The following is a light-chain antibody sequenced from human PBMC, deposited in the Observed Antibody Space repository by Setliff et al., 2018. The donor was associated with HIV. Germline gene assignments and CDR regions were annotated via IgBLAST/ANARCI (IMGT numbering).Light chain of an antibody. CDR1: NIGSKS. Sequence: SYELTQPPSVTVAPEKTARIPCGGDNIGSKSVHWYQQKPGQAPVLVVYDDSDRPSGIPERLSGYRSGNTATLTISRVEAGGEADYYCQVWDSSGRHFVFGTGTKV. CDR2: DDS. J-gene: IGLJ1*01. CDR3: QVWDSSGRHFV. V-gene: IGLV3-21*03.